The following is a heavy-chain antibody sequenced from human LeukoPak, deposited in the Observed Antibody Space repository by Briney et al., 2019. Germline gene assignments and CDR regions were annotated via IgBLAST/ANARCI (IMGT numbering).Heavy chain of an antibody. Sequence: SETLSLTCTVSGGSISSYYWSWIRQPPGKGLEWIGYIYYSGSTNYNPSLMSRVTISVDTSKNQFSLKLSSVTAADTAVYYCARDGPSANWFDPWGQGTLVTVSS. CDR2: IYYSGST. V-gene: IGHV4-59*01. CDR3: ARDGPSANWFDP. J-gene: IGHJ5*02. CDR1: GGSISSYY.